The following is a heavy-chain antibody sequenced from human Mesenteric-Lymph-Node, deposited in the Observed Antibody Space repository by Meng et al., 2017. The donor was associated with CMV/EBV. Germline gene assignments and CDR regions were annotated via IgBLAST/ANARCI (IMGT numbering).Heavy chain of an antibody. D-gene: IGHD2-2*01. CDR1: GFTFSNFA. J-gene: IGHJ4*02. CDR3: ARGLKYCSSTSCPWYFDY. CDR2: ISESGGTT. V-gene: IGHV3-23*01. Sequence: GGSLRLSCAATGFTFSNFAMNWVRQAPGKGLEWVSSISESGGTTDYADSVKGRFTISRGNSKNTLYLQMNSLRAEDTAVYYCARGLKYCSSTSCPWYFDYWGQGTLVTVSS.